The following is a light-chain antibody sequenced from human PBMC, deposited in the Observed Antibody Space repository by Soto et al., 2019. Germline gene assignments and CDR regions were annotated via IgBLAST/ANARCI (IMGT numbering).Light chain of an antibody. CDR2: DAS. CDR1: QSVSSY. Sequence: EIVLTQSPATLSLSPGERATLSCRASQSVSSYLAWYQQKPGQALRPLIYDASKRATGIPARFSGSGSGTDFTLTISSLEPEDYAVYYCQQRSNGVTFGPGTKVDIK. V-gene: IGKV3-11*01. J-gene: IGKJ3*01. CDR3: QQRSNGVT.